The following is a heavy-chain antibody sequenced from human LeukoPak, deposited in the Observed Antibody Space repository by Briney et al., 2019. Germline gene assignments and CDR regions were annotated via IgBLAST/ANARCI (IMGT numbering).Heavy chain of an antibody. Sequence: GEALKISCNGSGYSFATYWSGWVRQMPRKGVEWMGIIYPGDSDTRYSPSFQGQVTISADTSISAASLQWSSLRASDTAMYYGARLDPYYYDSSGYFSNWGQGTMVTVSS. J-gene: IGHJ3*01. CDR1: GYSFATYW. D-gene: IGHD3-22*01. CDR3: ARLDPYYYDSSGYFSN. V-gene: IGHV5-51*01. CDR2: IYPGDSDT.